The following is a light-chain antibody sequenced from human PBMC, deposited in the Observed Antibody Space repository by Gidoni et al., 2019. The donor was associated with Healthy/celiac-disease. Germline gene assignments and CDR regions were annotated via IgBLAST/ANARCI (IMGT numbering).Light chain of an antibody. J-gene: IGKJ3*01. CDR1: QSISSY. V-gene: IGKV1-39*01. CDR3: QQSYSTPRA. Sequence: DIQMTPSPSSLSASVGDRVTITFRASQSISSYLNWYQQKPGKAPKLLIYAASSLQSGVPSRFSGSGSGTDFTLTISSLQPEDFATYYCQQSYSTPRAFGPGTKVDIK. CDR2: AAS.